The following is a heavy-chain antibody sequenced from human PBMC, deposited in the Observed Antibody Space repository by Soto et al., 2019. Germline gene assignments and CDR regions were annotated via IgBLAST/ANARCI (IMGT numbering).Heavy chain of an antibody. D-gene: IGHD3-3*02. Sequence: ASVKVSCKASGGTFSDSAISWLRQAPGQGLEWMGGIIPIFRTPDYAQKFQGRVTVTADESTSTAYMELSGLRSDDTAVYYCATDRGRPQLGGNYYYILDVWGQGTTVTVSS. V-gene: IGHV1-69*13. J-gene: IGHJ6*02. CDR3: ATDRGRPQLGGNYYYILDV. CDR2: IIPIFRTP. CDR1: GGTFSDSA.